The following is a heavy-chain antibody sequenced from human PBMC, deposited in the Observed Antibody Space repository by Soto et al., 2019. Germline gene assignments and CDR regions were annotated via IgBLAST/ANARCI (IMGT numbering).Heavy chain of an antibody. CDR3: AGVPTDCTSTSCYSRGDF. V-gene: IGHV3-21*01. D-gene: IGHD2-2*02. J-gene: IGHJ4*02. CDR2: ISSSSSYI. CDR1: GCTFSSYW. Sequence: SCAASGCTFSSYWMSWVRQAPGRGLEWVASISSSSSYIYYADSVRGRFTISRDNAKDSLYLQMNSLRAEDTAVYYCAGVPTDCTSTSCYSRGDFWGQGTLVTVSS.